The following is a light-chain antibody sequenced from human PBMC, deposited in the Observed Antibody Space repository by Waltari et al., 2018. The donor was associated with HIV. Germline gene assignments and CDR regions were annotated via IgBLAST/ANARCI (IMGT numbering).Light chain of an antibody. CDR2: EVY. Sequence: QSALTQTASVSGSPGQSITISCTGTSSDVGCYDHVSWYQQHPDKAPKLVIYEVYNRPSGISHRFSGSKSGNTASLTISGLQAEDEADYFCSSYTSSNTLVFGGGTKVTVL. V-gene: IGLV2-14*01. CDR1: SSDVGCYDH. CDR3: SSYTSSNTLV. J-gene: IGLJ2*01.